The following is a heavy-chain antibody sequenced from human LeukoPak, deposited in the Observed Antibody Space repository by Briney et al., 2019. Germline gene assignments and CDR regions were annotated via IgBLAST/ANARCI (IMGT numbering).Heavy chain of an antibody. D-gene: IGHD5-12*01. CDR3: TTDLRKYFDY. Sequence: GGSLRLSCAASGFTFSNAWMSWVRQAPGKGLEWVGRIKSKTDSGTTDYAAPVKGRFTISRDDSKNTLYLQMNSLKTEDTAVYYCTTDLRKYFDYWGQGTLVTVSS. J-gene: IGHJ4*02. CDR2: IKSKTDSGTT. CDR1: GFTFSNAW. V-gene: IGHV3-15*01.